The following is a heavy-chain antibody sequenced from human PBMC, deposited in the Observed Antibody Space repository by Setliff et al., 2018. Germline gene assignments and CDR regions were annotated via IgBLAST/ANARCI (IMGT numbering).Heavy chain of an antibody. CDR2: IHYRGTT. V-gene: IGHV4-39*01. CDR1: GDSITSGTYY. J-gene: IGHJ4*02. D-gene: IGHD3-10*01. CDR3: ARHATYYYGSGNLPFDS. Sequence: PSETLSLTCTVSGDSITSGTYYWGWIRQPPGKGLEWIGRIHYRGTTYSNVSLASRLTISVDTSKSQFSLKLSSVTAADTAAYYCARHATYYYGSGNLPFDSWGQGTLVTVSS.